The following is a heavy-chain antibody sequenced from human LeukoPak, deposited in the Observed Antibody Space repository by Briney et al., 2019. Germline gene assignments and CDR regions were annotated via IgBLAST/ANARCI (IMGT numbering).Heavy chain of an antibody. J-gene: IGHJ4*02. CDR2: INPNSGGT. CDR1: GYTFTGYY. Sequence: ASVKVSCKASGYTFTGYYMHWVRQAPGQGLEWMGWINPNSGGTNYAQKFQGRVTMTRDTSISTAYMELSRLRSDDTAVYYCASDLSSYYGSGSWDYWGQGTLVTVSS. CDR3: ASDLSSYYGSGSWDY. V-gene: IGHV1-2*02. D-gene: IGHD3-10*01.